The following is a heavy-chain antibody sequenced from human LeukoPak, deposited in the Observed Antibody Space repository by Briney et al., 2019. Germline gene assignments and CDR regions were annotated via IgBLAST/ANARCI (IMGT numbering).Heavy chain of an antibody. Sequence: PGGSLRLSCAASGFTFSSYSMNWVRQAPGKGLEWVGRLKSKTDGGTTDYAAPVKGRFTMSRDNSKNTLYLQMNSLKTEDTAVYYCTRDGYSGYDPYYFDYWGQGTLVTVSS. CDR1: GFTFSSYS. V-gene: IGHV3-15*01. CDR2: LKSKTDGGTT. CDR3: TRDGYSGYDPYYFDY. J-gene: IGHJ4*02. D-gene: IGHD5-12*01.